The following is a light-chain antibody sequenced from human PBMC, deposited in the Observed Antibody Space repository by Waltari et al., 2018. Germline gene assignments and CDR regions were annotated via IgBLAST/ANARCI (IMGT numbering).Light chain of an antibody. J-gene: IGLJ2*01. Sequence: SYVLTQPPSVSVAPGQTARITCGGNNIGSKSGHWYQQKPGQAPVLVVYDDSDRPSGITERFSGSNSGNTATLTISRVEAGDEADYYCQVWDSSSDHLVFGGGTKLTVL. CDR2: DDS. V-gene: IGLV3-21*02. CDR1: NIGSKS. CDR3: QVWDSSSDHLV.